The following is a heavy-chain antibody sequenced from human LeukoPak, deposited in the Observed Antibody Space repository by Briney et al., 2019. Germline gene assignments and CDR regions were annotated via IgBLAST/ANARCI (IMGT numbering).Heavy chain of an antibody. Sequence: SETLSLTCTVSGGSISNYYWSWVRQPPGKGLKWIGYISYSGSTNYNPSLKSRVTISVDTSKNQFSLKLSSVTAADTAVYYCARRGSYYDSSGYYHHWYFDLWGPGTLVTVSS. CDR1: GGSISNYY. V-gene: IGHV4-59*08. CDR2: ISYSGST. J-gene: IGHJ2*01. CDR3: ARRGSYYDSSGYYHHWYFDL. D-gene: IGHD3-22*01.